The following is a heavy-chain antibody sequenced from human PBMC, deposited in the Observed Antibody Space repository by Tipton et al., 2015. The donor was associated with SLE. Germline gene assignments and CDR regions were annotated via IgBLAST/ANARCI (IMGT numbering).Heavy chain of an antibody. Sequence: SLRLSCAASGFTFSSYSMNWVRQAPGKGLEWVSSISSSSSYIYYADSVEGRFTISRDNAKNSLSLQMNGLRAEDTAVYYCARDYSYASYYYYYMDVWGKGTTVTVSS. CDR2: ISSSSSYI. D-gene: IGHD5-18*01. V-gene: IGHV3-21*01. J-gene: IGHJ6*03. CDR1: GFTFSSYS. CDR3: ARDYSYASYYYYYMDV.